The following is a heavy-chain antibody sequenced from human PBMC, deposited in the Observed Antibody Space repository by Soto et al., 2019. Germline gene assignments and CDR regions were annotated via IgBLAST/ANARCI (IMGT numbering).Heavy chain of an antibody. V-gene: IGHV1-3*01. CDR1: GYTFTNYA. CDR2: INAGDGST. J-gene: IGHJ4*02. D-gene: IGHD3-3*01. Sequence: QVQLVQSGAEVKKPGASVKVSCKASGYTFTNYAIHWVRQAPGQRLEWMGWINAGDGSTKYSQKFQDGVTFSRDTAATTANLELSSLRSEDTAVYYCARRGALYDVWSGDKYYFHYWGQGTLVTVSS. CDR3: ARRGALYDVWSGDKYYFHY.